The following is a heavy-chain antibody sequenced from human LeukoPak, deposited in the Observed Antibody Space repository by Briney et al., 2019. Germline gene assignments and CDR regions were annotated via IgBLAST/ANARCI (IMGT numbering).Heavy chain of an antibody. CDR3: ARDYGYLSHWLDP. CDR2: ISSSSSYI. V-gene: IGHV3-21*01. J-gene: IGHJ5*02. D-gene: IGHD4-17*01. Sequence: GGSLRLSCAASGFTFSSYSMNWVREAPGKGLEWVSSISSSSSYIYYADSVKGRFTISRDNAKNSLYLQMNSLRAEDTAVYYCARDYGYLSHWLDPWGQGTLVTVSS. CDR1: GFTFSSYS.